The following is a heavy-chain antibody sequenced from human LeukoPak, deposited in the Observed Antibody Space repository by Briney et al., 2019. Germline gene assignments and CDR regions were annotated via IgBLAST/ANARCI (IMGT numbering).Heavy chain of an antibody. J-gene: IGHJ3*02. CDR1: GFTFSSYG. CDR3: AKVADYGSADAFDI. CDR2: IRYDGKNK. Sequence: PGGSLRLSCGASGFTFSSYGMHWVRQALGKGPEWLAFIRYDGKNKYYADSVKGRFTISRDNSKNTLYLQMNSLRAEDTAEYRCAKVADYGSADAFDIWGQGTMVTVSS. V-gene: IGHV3-30*02. D-gene: IGHD3-10*01.